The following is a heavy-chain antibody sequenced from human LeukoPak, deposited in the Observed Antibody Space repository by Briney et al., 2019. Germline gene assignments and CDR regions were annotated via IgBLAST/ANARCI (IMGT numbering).Heavy chain of an antibody. CDR2: IRSKAYGGTT. CDR3: ARAGSLLNNYDY. CDR1: GFTFGDYA. D-gene: IGHD2-15*01. Sequence: GGSLRLSCTASGFTFGDYAMSWFRQAPGKGLEWVGFIRSKAYGGTTEYAASVKGRFTISRDDSKSIAYLQMNSLKTEDTAVYYCARAGSLLNNYDYWGQGTLVTVSS. V-gene: IGHV3-49*03. J-gene: IGHJ4*02.